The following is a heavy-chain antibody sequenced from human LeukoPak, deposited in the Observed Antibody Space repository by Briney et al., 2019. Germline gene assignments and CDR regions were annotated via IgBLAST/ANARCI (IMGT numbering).Heavy chain of an antibody. V-gene: IGHV1-46*01. D-gene: IGHD1-1*01. CDR1: GYTFTGYY. J-gene: IGHJ6*02. Sequence: ASVKVSCKASGYTFTGYYMHWVRQAPGQGLEWMGIINPSGGSTSYAQKFQGRVTMTRDTSTSTVYMELSSLRSEDTAVYYCARDPIQNYYYYGMDVWGQGTTVTVSS. CDR3: ARDPIQNYYYYGMDV. CDR2: INPSGGST.